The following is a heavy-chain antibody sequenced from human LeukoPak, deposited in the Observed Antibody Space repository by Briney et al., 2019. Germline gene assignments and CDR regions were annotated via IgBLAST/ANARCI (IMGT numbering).Heavy chain of an antibody. D-gene: IGHD2/OR15-2a*01. CDR3: ARVRRDPLEYGPYMDV. Sequence: SETLSLTCAVDGGSFSGFYWSWVRQPPAKGLEWVGDINLTGNTNYNPSLTDYNPSPKSLVTISVDPFHKQLSLNVTSLTSADTGVCYGARVRRDPLEYGPYMDVWGKGTTVSVSS. CDR2: INLTGNT. J-gene: IGHJ6*03. CDR1: GGSFSGFY. V-gene: IGHV4-34*01.